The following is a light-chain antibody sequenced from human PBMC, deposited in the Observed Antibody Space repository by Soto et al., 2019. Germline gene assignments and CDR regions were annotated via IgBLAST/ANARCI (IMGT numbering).Light chain of an antibody. Sequence: EIVLTQSPGTLSLSPGEGATLSCRASQSISSNYLAWYQQKPGKAPRLLIYAASSRATGIPDRFSGSGSGTDFTLVISRLEPEDFAVYYCQQCGTSHYTFGQGTKLEIK. CDR1: QSISSNY. V-gene: IGKV3-20*01. CDR3: QQCGTSHYT. J-gene: IGKJ2*01. CDR2: AAS.